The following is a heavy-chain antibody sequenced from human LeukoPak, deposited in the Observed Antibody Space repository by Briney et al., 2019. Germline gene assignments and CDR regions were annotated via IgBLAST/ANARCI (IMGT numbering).Heavy chain of an antibody. Sequence: GGSLRLSCAASGFTFSSYGMSWVRQAPGKGLEWVANIKEDGSEKYYVDSVKGRFTISRGNAKNSLYLQMNSLRAEDTAVYYCARRYFDYWGQGTLVTVSS. J-gene: IGHJ4*02. V-gene: IGHV3-7*01. CDR3: ARRYFDY. CDR2: IKEDGSEK. CDR1: GFTFSSYG.